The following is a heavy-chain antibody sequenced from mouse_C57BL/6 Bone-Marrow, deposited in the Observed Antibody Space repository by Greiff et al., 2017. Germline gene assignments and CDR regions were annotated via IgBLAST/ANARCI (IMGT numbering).Heavy chain of an antibody. CDR3: ARWRFITTVNYFDY. CDR2: IDPSDSYT. J-gene: IGHJ2*01. Sequence: VQLQQPGAELVRPGTSVKLSCKASGYTFTSYWLHWVKQRPGQGLEWIGVIDPSDSYTNYNQQFKGKATLTVDTSSSTAYMQLSSLTSEDSAVYYCARWRFITTVNYFDYWGQGTTLTVSS. V-gene: IGHV1-59*01. D-gene: IGHD1-1*01. CDR1: GYTFTSYW.